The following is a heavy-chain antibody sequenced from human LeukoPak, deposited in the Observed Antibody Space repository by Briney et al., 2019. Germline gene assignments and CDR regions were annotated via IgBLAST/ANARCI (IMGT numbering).Heavy chain of an antibody. CDR1: GFTFSRNS. D-gene: IGHD6-13*01. V-gene: IGHV3-48*04. Sequence: GGSLRLSCAASGFTFSRNSMNWVRQAPGKGLEWVSYSSASGTIFYADSVKGRFTISRDIAKNSLYLQMNSLRAEDTAVYYCARDLVGSSWSLRAFDIWGQGTMVTVSS. CDR3: ARDLVGSSWSLRAFDI. CDR2: SSASGTI. J-gene: IGHJ3*02.